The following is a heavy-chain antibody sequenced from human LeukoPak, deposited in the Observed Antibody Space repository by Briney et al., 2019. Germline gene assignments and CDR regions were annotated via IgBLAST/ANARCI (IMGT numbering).Heavy chain of an antibody. V-gene: IGHV3-64D*09. CDR1: GFIFSSYA. J-gene: IGHJ2*01. CDR3: AKDISSGWYFQSGYFDL. Sequence: GGSLRLSCSASGFIFSSYAMHWVRQAPGKRLEYVSAISSSGGSTYYADSVKGRFTISRDNSKNTLYLQMSSLRAEDTAVYYCAKDISSGWYFQSGYFDLWGRGTLVSVSS. CDR2: ISSSGGST. D-gene: IGHD6-19*01.